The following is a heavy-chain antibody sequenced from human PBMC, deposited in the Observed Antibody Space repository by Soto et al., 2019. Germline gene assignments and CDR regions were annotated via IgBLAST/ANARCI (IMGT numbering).Heavy chain of an antibody. V-gene: IGHV4-59*01. Sequence: PSEILSLTCTVSGGSISSYYWSWIRQPPGKGLEWIGYIYYSGRTNYNPSLKSRVTISVDTSKNQVSLKLSPVTAAVTAVYYCAIGYCFFFRFHLPPKSTRSPTRRTSDL. CDR2: IYYSGRT. D-gene: IGHD3-22*01. CDR1: GGSISSYY. CDR3: AIGYCFFFRFHLPPKSTRSPTRRTSDL. J-gene: IGHJ2*01.